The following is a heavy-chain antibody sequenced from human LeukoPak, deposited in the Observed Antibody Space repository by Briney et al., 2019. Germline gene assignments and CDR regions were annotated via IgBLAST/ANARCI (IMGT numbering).Heavy chain of an antibody. Sequence: PSETLSLTCTVSGGSISSSSYYWGWIRQPPGKGLEWIGEINHSGSTDYNPSLKSRVTISVDTSKNQFSLKLSSVTAADTAVYYCARDRPTYDFWSGYKSESAFDIWGQGTMVTVSS. V-gene: IGHV4-39*07. D-gene: IGHD3-3*01. CDR3: ARDRPTYDFWSGYKSESAFDI. CDR2: INHSGST. CDR1: GGSISSSSYY. J-gene: IGHJ3*02.